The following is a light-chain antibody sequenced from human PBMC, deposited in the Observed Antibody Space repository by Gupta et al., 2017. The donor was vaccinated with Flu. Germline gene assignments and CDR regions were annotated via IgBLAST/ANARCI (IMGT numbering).Light chain of an antibody. V-gene: IGKV4-1*01. J-gene: IGKJ4*01. CDR1: QSLLFHSYHKRF. Sequence: DVVMTQSPDSLPVSLGETATISCKSSQSLLFHSYHKRFLAWYQQKPGQPPKLLIYWASTREYGVPDRFSGSGSRTEFTLTITNLQAEEVAVYCCQQQYITPSTFGRGTKVDIK. CDR2: WAS. CDR3: QQQYITPST.